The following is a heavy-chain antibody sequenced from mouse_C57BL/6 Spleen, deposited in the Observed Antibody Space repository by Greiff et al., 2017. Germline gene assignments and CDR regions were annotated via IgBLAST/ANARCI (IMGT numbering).Heavy chain of an antibody. D-gene: IGHD2-1*01. CDR2: INPSSGYT. CDR1: GYTFTSYT. J-gene: IGHJ3*01. Sequence: QVQLQQSGAELARPGASVKMSCKASGYTFTSYTMHWVKQRPGQGLEWIGYINPSSGYTKYNQKFKDKATLTADKFSSTAYMQLSSLTSEDSAVYYCAKGPYGNFAYWGQGTLVTVSA. CDR3: AKGPYGNFAY. V-gene: IGHV1-4*01.